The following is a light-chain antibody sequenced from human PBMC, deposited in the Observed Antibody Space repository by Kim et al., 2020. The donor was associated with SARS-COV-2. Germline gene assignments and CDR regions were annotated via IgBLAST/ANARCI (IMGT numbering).Light chain of an antibody. CDR1: SLRNYY. CDR2: GKN. J-gene: IGLJ2*01. CDR3: NSRDNTANHLI. Sequence: ALGQTVRITCQGHSLRNYYATWYQQKPGQTPVLVFFGKNNRPSGIPDRFSGSSSGSTASLTITEAQAEDEADYYCNSRDNTANHLIFGGGTQLTVL. V-gene: IGLV3-19*01.